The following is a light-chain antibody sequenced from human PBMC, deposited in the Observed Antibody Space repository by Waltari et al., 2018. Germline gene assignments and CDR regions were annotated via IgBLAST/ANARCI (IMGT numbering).Light chain of an antibody. V-gene: IGKV3-20*01. CDR2: GAS. J-gene: IGKJ5*01. CDR1: QSVSSSY. Sequence: EIVLTQSPGTLSLSPGERATLSCRASQSVSSSYLTWYQQKPGQAPRLLSYGASSRATGIPDRFSGSGSGTDFTLTISRLEPEDFAVYYCQQYVTSPLAFGQGTRLEIK. CDR3: QQYVTSPLA.